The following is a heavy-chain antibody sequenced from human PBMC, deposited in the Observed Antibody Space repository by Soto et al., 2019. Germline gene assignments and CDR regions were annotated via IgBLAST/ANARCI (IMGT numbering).Heavy chain of an antibody. CDR3: ARVSASGWHVNGRDYFDS. V-gene: IGHV3-11*01. D-gene: IGHD6-19*01. Sequence: QVQLVESGGGLVKPGGSLRLSCAASGFTFSNYYMTWIRHAPGKGLACLSYISSREVTVYYADSVKGRFTISRDNTKNSLYLQMTTLRDEDTAVYYCARVSASGWHVNGRDYFDSWGQGTLVTVSS. J-gene: IGHJ4*02. CDR2: ISSREVTV. CDR1: GFTFSNYY.